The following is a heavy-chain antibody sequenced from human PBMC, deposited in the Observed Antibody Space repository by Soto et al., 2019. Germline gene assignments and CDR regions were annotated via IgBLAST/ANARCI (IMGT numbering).Heavy chain of an antibody. CDR3: AKGLSPRAPSSPPDY. Sequence: PGGSLRLSCAASGFTFSSYAMSWVRQAPGKGLEWVSTINDSGGSTYYADSVKGRFALSRDNSKNTLFLQMNSLRAEDTAIYYCAKGLSPRAPSSPPDYWGQGTLVTVSS. J-gene: IGHJ4*02. CDR2: INDSGGST. D-gene: IGHD3-16*02. V-gene: IGHV3-23*01. CDR1: GFTFSSYA.